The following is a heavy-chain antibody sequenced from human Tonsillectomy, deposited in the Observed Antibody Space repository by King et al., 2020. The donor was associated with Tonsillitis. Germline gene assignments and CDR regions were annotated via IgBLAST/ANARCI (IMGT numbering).Heavy chain of an antibody. D-gene: IGHD3-10*01. V-gene: IGHV1-46*01. CDR1: GYTFTSYY. Sequence: VQLVESGAEVKKPGASVKVSCKASGYTFTSYYMHWVRQAPGQGLEWMGRINPSGGSKSYAQKFQGRVTMTRDTSKSTVYMELSSLRSEDTAVYYCARDYKYYYGAGSYFAFDIWGQGTMVTVSS. CDR3: ARDYKYYYGAGSYFAFDI. J-gene: IGHJ3*02. CDR2: INPSGGSK.